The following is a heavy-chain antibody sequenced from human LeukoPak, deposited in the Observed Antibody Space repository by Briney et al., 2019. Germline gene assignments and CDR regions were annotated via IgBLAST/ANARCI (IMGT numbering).Heavy chain of an antibody. D-gene: IGHD5-18*01. CDR1: GFPLSTYG. J-gene: IGHJ4*02. Sequence: GGSLRLSCVTSGFPLSTYGVHWVRQAPGSGLEWLAYIHYDGYTTNYADSVRGRFTISRDNSKSTLFLQMNSLRAEDTAIYYCATYRQVLLPFESWGQGTLVTVSS. CDR3: ATYRQVLLPFES. V-gene: IGHV3-30*02. CDR2: IHYDGYTT.